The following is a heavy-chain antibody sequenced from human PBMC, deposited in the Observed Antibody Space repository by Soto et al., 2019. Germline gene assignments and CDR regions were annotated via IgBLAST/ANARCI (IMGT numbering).Heavy chain of an antibody. J-gene: IGHJ4*02. Sequence: GASVKVSCKASGYTFTNYAIHWVRQAPGQRLEWMGWINAGNGNTRYSQKFQGRVTITRDTSASIGYMDLNSLTSEDTAVYYCARDILSGYSRYDNWGQGTLVTVS. CDR3: ARDILSGYSRYDN. D-gene: IGHD3-9*01. CDR1: GYTFTNYA. V-gene: IGHV1-3*01. CDR2: INAGNGNT.